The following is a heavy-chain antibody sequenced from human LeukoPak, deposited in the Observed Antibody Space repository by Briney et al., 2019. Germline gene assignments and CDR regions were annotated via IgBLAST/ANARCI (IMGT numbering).Heavy chain of an antibody. V-gene: IGHV4-59*01. CDR2: IHYSGST. Sequence: SETLSLTCTVSGGSISSYYWSWIRQPPGKGLEWIGYIHYSGSTNYNPSLKSRVTISVDTSKNQFSLKLSSVTAADTAVYYCARDEGYFDLWGRGTLATVSS. J-gene: IGHJ2*01. CDR3: ARDEGYFDL. CDR1: GGSISSYY.